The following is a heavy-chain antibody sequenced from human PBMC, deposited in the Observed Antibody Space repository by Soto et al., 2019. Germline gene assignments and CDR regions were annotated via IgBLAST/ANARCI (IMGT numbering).Heavy chain of an antibody. D-gene: IGHD2-15*01. CDR3: ARDFGGTHTYFDY. CDR1: GYTFTNYG. J-gene: IGHJ4*02. Sequence: ASVKVSCKASGYTFTNYGITWVRQAPGQGLEWMGWISAYNGNTHYTQRLQGRVTMTTDTSTSTAYMELRGLRSDDTAVYYCARDFGGTHTYFDYWGQGTLVTVSS. CDR2: ISAYNGNT. V-gene: IGHV1-18*01.